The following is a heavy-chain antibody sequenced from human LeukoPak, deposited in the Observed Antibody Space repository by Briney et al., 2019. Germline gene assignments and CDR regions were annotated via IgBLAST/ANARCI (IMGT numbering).Heavy chain of an antibody. V-gene: IGHV3-21*01. CDR2: ISSSSSYI. CDR1: GFTFSSYS. J-gene: IGHJ4*02. D-gene: IGHD6-6*01. Sequence: GGSLRLSCAASGFTFSSYSMNWVRQAPGKGLEWVSSISSSSSYIYYADSVKGRFTISRDNAKNSLYLQMNSLRAEDTAVYYCASQGQLRGPMGYWGQGTPVTVSS. CDR3: ASQGQLRGPMGY.